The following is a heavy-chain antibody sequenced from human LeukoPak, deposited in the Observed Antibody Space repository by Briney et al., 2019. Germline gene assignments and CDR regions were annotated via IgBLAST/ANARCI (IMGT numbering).Heavy chain of an antibody. D-gene: IGHD4-17*01. V-gene: IGHV1-3*01. Sequence: GASVKVSCKASGYTFTSYAMHWVRQAPGQRLEWMGWINAGNGNTKYSQRFQGRVTITRDTSASTAYMELSSLRSEDTAVYYCARATTVTTTKFDYWGQGTLVTVSS. CDR2: INAGNGNT. CDR1: GYTFTSYA. J-gene: IGHJ4*02. CDR3: ARATTVTTTKFDY.